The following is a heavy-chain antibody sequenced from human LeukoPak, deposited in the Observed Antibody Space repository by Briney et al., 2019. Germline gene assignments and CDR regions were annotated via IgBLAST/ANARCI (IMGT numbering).Heavy chain of an antibody. CDR3: AKERSSGLHDAFDI. V-gene: IGHV3-23*01. CDR1: GFTFTSYA. Sequence: PGGSLRLSCAASGFTFTSYAMNWVRQAPGKGLEWVSVSFGGGDKTYYADSVKGRFAISRANSKYTLYLKMNSLRVDDTAVYYCAKERSSGLHDAFDIWGQGTMATVST. J-gene: IGHJ3*02. CDR2: SFGGGDKT. D-gene: IGHD6-6*01.